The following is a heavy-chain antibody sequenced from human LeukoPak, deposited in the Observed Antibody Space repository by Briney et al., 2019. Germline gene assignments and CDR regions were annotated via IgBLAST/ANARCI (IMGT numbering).Heavy chain of an antibody. J-gene: IGHJ6*02. CDR3: ARGGYCGSIRCDYYNGMDV. CDR2: IWYDGSNK. Sequence: PGRSLRLSCAASGFTFRTYGMRWVRQAPGKGLEWVADIWYDGSNKYYADSVKGRFTISRDNSKNTLYLQMNSLRAEDTAVYYCARGGYCGSIRCDYYNGMDVWGQGTPVTVSS. V-gene: IGHV3-33*08. D-gene: IGHD2-2*03. CDR1: GFTFRTYG.